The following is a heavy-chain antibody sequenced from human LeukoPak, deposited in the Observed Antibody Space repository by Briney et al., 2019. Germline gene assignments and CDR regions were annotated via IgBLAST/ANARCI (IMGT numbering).Heavy chain of an antibody. J-gene: IGHJ4*02. CDR1: GGSISSGGYY. CDR2: IYYSGST. Sequence: SQTLSLTCTVSGGSISSGGYYWSWIRQHPGQGLEWIGYIYYSGSTYYNPSLKSRVTISVDTSKNQFSLKLSSVTAADTAVYYCATQGTDYGGLFDYWGQGTLVTVSS. V-gene: IGHV4-31*03. CDR3: ATQGTDYGGLFDY. D-gene: IGHD4-23*01.